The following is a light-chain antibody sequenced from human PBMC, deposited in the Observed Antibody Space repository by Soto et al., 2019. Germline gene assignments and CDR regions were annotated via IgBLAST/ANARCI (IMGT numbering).Light chain of an antibody. CDR1: SSDVGGYNY. Sequence: QSALTQPASVSGSPGQSITISCTGTSSDVGGYNYVSWYQQRPGKAPKLMIYDVNNRPSGVSNRFSASKSGNTASLTISGLQAEDEADYYCSSYSSTTTLVFGVGTKLTVL. J-gene: IGLJ3*02. CDR2: DVN. CDR3: SSYSSTTTLV. V-gene: IGLV2-14*01.